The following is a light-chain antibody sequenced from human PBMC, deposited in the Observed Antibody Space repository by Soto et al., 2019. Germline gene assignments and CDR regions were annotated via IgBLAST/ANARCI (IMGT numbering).Light chain of an antibody. V-gene: IGKV3-20*01. CDR3: QQYDRSLT. Sequence: EIVLTQSPGTLSLSPGERATLSCRASQSVSSSYLAWYQQKPGQAPRLPIYGASSRATGIPDRFSGSGSGTDFTLTISRLEPEDFAVYYCQQYDRSLTFGPGNKVDIK. J-gene: IGKJ3*01. CDR2: GAS. CDR1: QSVSSSY.